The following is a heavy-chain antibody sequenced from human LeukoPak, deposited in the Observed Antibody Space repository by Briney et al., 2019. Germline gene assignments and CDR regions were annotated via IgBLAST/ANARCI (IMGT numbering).Heavy chain of an antibody. CDR2: IAGNGDTT. J-gene: IGHJ4*02. D-gene: IGHD2-15*01. Sequence: GGSLRLSCAASGFTFSSYAMNWVRQAPGKGLEWVSAIAGNGDTTYYADSVKGRFTISRDNSKNTMYLQMNSLRAEDTAVYYCAKDLGYCSGGSCYYGNYWGQGTLVTVSS. CDR3: AKDLGYCSGGSCYYGNY. V-gene: IGHV3-23*01. CDR1: GFTFSSYA.